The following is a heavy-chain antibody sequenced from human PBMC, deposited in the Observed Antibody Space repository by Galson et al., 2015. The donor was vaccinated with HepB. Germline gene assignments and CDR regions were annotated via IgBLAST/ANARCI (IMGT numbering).Heavy chain of an antibody. D-gene: IGHD2-2*01. CDR3: ARYYVGYCSSTSYRGDGKGNAVDI. V-gene: IGHV1-69*13. CDR2: IIPIFGTA. CDR1: GGTFSSYA. J-gene: IGHJ3*02. Sequence: SVKVSCKASGGTFSSYAISWVRQAPGQGLEWMGGIIPIFGTANYAQKFQGRVTITADESTSTAYMELSSLRSEDTAVYYCARYYVGYCSSTSYRGDGKGNAVDIWGQGTMVTVSS.